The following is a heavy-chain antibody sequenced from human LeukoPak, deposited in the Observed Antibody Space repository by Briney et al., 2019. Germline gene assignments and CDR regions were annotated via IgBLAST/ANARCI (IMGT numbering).Heavy chain of an antibody. CDR1: GGSISSGGYS. CDR3: ARDRGGSYSYLDY. Sequence: SETLSLTCAVSGGSISSGGYSWSWIRQPPGKGLEWIGYMYDSGSTNYNPSLKSRVTISVDTSKNQFSLKMTSVTAADTAVYYCARDRGGSYSYLDYWGQGTLVTVSS. V-gene: IGHV4-61*08. J-gene: IGHJ4*02. CDR2: MYDSGST. D-gene: IGHD1-26*01.